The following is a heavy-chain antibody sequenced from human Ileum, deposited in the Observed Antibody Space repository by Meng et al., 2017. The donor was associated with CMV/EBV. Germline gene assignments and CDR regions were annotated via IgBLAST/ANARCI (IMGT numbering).Heavy chain of an antibody. Sequence: CPVSGGSVSSGSYYWSWIRQPPGKGLEWIGYIYYSGSTNYNPSLKSRVTISVDTSKNQFSLKLSSVAAADTAVYYCARGYSSSWYYWGQGTLVTVSS. D-gene: IGHD6-13*01. V-gene: IGHV4-61*01. CDR1: GGSVSSGSYY. CDR3: ARGYSSSWYY. CDR2: IYYSGST. J-gene: IGHJ4*02.